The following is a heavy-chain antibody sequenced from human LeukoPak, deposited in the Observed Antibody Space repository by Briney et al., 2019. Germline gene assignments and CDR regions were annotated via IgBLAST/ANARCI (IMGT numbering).Heavy chain of an antibody. CDR2: IYYTGST. Sequence: SETLSLTCTVSGGSIINYYWGWIRQPPGKGLDWIGYIYYTGSTSYNPSLNSRVTILVDTSKYQFSLKLTSVTAADTAVYYCARWNEGMDVWGQGTTVTVSS. D-gene: IGHD1-1*01. CDR1: GGSIINYY. V-gene: IGHV4-59*08. J-gene: IGHJ6*02. CDR3: ARWNEGMDV.